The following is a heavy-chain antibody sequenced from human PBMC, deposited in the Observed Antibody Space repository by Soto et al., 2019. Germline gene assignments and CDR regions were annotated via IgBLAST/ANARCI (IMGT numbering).Heavy chain of an antibody. Sequence: GGSLRLSCAASGFMFSHDWMDWVRQGPGKGLEWIARIISGGSGVTYADSVEGRFTITRDNAENMLFLEMHSLTVEDTAVYYCARERTSKGGLDVWGQGTTVTVSS. V-gene: IGHV3-74*01. CDR3: ARERTSKGGLDV. CDR2: IISGGSGV. CDR1: GFMFSHDW. J-gene: IGHJ6*02.